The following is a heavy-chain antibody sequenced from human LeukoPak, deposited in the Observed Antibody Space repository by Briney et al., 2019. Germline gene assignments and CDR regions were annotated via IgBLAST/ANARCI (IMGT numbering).Heavy chain of an antibody. Sequence: GGSLRLSCAASGFTFSSYAMHWVRQAPGKGLEWVAVISYDGSNKYYADSVKGRFTISRDNSKNTLYLQMNSLRAEDMAIYYCARDPDYYASSGSFDLWGRGTLVTVSS. D-gene: IGHD3-22*01. J-gene: IGHJ2*01. CDR2: ISYDGSNK. V-gene: IGHV3-30-3*01. CDR3: ARDPDYYASSGSFDL. CDR1: GFTFSSYA.